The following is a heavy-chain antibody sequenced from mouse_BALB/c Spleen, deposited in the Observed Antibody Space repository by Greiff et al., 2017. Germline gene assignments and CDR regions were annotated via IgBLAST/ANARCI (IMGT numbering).Heavy chain of an antibody. V-gene: IGHV7-3*02. D-gene: IGHD1-2*01. CDR1: GFTFTDYY. J-gene: IGHJ2*01. Sequence: VQLKESGGGLVQPGGSLRLSCATSGFTFTDYYMSWVRQPPGKALEWLGFIRNKANGYTTEYSASVKGRFTISRDNSQSILYLQMNTLRAEDSATYYCARDRGTAYYFDYWGQGTTLTVSS. CDR2: IRNKANGYTT. CDR3: ARDRGTAYYFDY.